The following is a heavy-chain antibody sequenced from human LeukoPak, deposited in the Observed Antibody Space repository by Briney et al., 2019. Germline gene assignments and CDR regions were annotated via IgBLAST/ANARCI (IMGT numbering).Heavy chain of an antibody. D-gene: IGHD6-13*01. CDR2: IYPGDSDT. V-gene: IGHV5-51*01. J-gene: IGHJ4*02. Sequence: GESLKISCEGSGYRFTTYWIGWVRQMPGKGLEWMGIIYPGDSDTRHSPSFQGHVTISADKSISTAYLQWSSLKASDTAVYYCARHKTGIATAPVFDYWGQGTLVTVSS. CDR1: GYRFTTYW. CDR3: ARHKTGIATAPVFDY.